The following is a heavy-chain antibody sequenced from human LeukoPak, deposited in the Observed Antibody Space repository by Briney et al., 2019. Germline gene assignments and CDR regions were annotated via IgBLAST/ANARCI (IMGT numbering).Heavy chain of an antibody. J-gene: IGHJ4*02. CDR2: INLGGSVI. CDR3: AAWGLHNY. V-gene: IGHV3-7*01. Sequence: GGSLRLSCAASGFAFRDYWMNWVRQAPGKGLEWVANINLGGSVISYVDSVKGRCTASRDNAENSLSLQMNSLRAEDTAVYYCAAWGLHNYWGQGTLVTVPS. D-gene: IGHD7-27*01. CDR1: GFAFRDYW.